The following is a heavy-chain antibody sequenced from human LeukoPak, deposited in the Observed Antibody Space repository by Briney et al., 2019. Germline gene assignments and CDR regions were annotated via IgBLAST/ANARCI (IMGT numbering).Heavy chain of an antibody. V-gene: IGHV1-2*02. CDR1: GYTXTGYY. J-gene: IGHJ4*02. D-gene: IGHD1-7*01. Sequence: ASVKVSCKASGYTXTGYYMHGVRQAPGQGLEWMGWINPNSGGTNYAQKFQGRVTMTRDTSISTAYMELSRLRSDDTAVYYCARDEAGTTYDYWGQGTLVTVSS. CDR3: ARDEAGTTYDY. CDR2: INPNSGGT.